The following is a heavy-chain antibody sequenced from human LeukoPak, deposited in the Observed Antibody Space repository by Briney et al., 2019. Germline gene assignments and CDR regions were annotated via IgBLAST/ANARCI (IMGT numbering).Heavy chain of an antibody. J-gene: IGHJ4*02. V-gene: IGHV4-4*07. CDR2: IYISGST. CDR3: ARALNPLSGTYYFDY. D-gene: IGHD3-10*01. CDR1: GASINTHY. Sequence: SETLSLTCTVSGASINTHYWTWIRRPAGKGLDWIGRIYISGSTDYSPSLKSRVTMSVDTSKNQFSLKLSSVTAADTAVYYCARALNPLSGTYYFDYWGQGTPVAVSS.